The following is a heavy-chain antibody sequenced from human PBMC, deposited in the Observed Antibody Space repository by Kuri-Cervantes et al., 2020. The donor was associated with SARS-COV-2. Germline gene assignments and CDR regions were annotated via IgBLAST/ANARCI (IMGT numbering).Heavy chain of an antibody. CDR2: IYWDDDK. Sequence: SGPTLVKPTETLTLTCTVSGFSLSNARMGVSWIRQPPGKALEWLALIYWDDDKRYGPSLKSRLTITKDTSKNQVVLTMTNMDPVDTATYYCAQGNGAFDIWGQGTMVTVSS. J-gene: IGHJ3*02. CDR3: AQGNGAFDI. V-gene: IGHV2-5*05. CDR1: GFSLSNARMG.